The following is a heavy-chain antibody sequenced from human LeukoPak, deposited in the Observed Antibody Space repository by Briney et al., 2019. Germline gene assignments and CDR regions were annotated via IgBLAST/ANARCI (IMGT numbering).Heavy chain of an antibody. D-gene: IGHD4-17*01. CDR1: GFTFSSYS. CDR3: AREGVMYGDYVPHYYYGMDV. Sequence: PGGSLRLSCAASGFTFSSYSMNWVRQAPGKGLEWVSYISSSSSTIYYADSVKGRFTISRDNAKNSLYLQMNSLRAEDTAVYYCAREGVMYGDYVPHYYYGMDVWGQGTTVTVSS. CDR2: ISSSSSTI. J-gene: IGHJ6*02. V-gene: IGHV3-48*04.